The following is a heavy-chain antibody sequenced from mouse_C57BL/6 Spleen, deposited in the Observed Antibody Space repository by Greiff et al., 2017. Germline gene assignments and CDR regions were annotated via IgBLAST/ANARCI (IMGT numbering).Heavy chain of an antibody. CDR1: GYAFSSSW. Sequence: QVQLQQSGPELVKPGASVKISCKASGYAFSSSWMNWVKQRPGKGLEWIGRIYPGDGDTNYNGKFKGKATLTADKSSSTAYMQLSSLTSEDSAVYFCAGITRAMDYWGQGTSVTVSS. D-gene: IGHD2-4*01. CDR3: AGITRAMDY. J-gene: IGHJ4*01. CDR2: IYPGDGDT. V-gene: IGHV1-82*01.